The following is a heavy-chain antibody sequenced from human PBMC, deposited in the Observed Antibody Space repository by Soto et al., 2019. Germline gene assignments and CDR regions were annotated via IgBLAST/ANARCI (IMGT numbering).Heavy chain of an antibody. Sequence: GGSLRLSCAASGFTFSSYSMNRVRQAPGKGLEWVSYISSSSSTIYYADSVKGRFTISRDNAKNSLYLQMNSLRDEDTAVYYCARESRFLEWLSLNWLDPWGQGTLVTVSS. V-gene: IGHV3-48*02. CDR3: ARESRFLEWLSLNWLDP. D-gene: IGHD3-3*01. CDR2: ISSSSSTI. J-gene: IGHJ5*02. CDR1: GFTFSSYS.